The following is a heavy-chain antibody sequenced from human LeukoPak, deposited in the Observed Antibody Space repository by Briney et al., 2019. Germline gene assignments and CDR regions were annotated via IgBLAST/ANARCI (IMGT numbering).Heavy chain of an antibody. CDR1: GGSFSGYY. V-gene: IGHV4-34*01. CDR2: ITHSGGA. J-gene: IGHJ6*03. Sequence: SETLSLTCAVYGGSFSGYYWIWIRQPPGKGLEWIGEITHSGGANYNPSLESRVSISLDTSKNQFSLNLSSVTAADTAVYYCARLKYYDSTGYSPGYYMDVWGKGITVTVSS. D-gene: IGHD3-22*01. CDR3: ARLKYYDSTGYSPGYYMDV.